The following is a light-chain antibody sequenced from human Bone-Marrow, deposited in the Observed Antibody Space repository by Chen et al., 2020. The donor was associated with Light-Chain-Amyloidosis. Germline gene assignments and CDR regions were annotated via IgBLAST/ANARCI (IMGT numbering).Light chain of an antibody. CDR1: QSISIY. J-gene: IGKJ1*01. Sequence: DIQMTQSPSTLSASLGDSVTITCRASQSISIYLAWYQQNPGTAPNLLIYRASNLQTGVPSRFSGSGSGTEFTLTISGLQPDDFATYDCQQYNTDFRTFGQGTKVEIK. V-gene: IGKV1-5*03. CDR3: QQYNTDFRT. CDR2: RAS.